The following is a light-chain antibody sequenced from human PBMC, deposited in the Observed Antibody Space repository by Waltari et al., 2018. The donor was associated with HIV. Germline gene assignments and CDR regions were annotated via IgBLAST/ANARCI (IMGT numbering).Light chain of an antibody. V-gene: IGKV1-5*03. J-gene: IGKJ3*01. Sequence: DIQMTQSPSTLSASVGDRVTITCRASQSISNWLAWYQQKPGKAPKLLIYKASSLESGVPSRFSGSGSGTEYTLTISSLQPDDFATYYCQQRSNWPPAFTFGPGTKVDIK. CDR2: KAS. CDR3: QQRSNWPPAFT. CDR1: QSISNW.